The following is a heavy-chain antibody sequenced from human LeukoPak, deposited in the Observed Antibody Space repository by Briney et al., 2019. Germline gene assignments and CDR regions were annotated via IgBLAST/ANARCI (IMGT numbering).Heavy chain of an antibody. Sequence: ASVKVSCKASGYTFTSYAMHWVRQAPGQRLEWMGWINAGSGNTKYSQKFQGRVTITRDTSASTAYMELSSLRSEDTAVYYCARFLQGYYYYGMDVWGQGTTVTVSS. CDR3: ARFLQGYYYYGMDV. CDR2: INAGSGNT. V-gene: IGHV1-3*01. D-gene: IGHD3-3*01. CDR1: GYTFTSYA. J-gene: IGHJ6*02.